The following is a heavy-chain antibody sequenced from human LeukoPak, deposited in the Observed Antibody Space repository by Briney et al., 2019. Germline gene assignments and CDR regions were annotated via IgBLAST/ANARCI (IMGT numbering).Heavy chain of an antibody. D-gene: IGHD2-21*02. Sequence: SETLSLTCTVSGDSITNSNYFWGWIRQPPGQGLEWIGEVFYNGDTHYNPSLKSRVTISADTSKNQFSLTLTAVTASDTAIYYCARRSPLVVVTAAHYYDYWGQGTLVTVSS. CDR2: VFYNGDT. V-gene: IGHV4-39*01. CDR3: ARRSPLVVVTAAHYYDY. J-gene: IGHJ4*02. CDR1: GDSITNSNYF.